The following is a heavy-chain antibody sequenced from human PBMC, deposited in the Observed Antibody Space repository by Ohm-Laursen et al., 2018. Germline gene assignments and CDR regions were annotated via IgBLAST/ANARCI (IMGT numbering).Heavy chain of an antibody. V-gene: IGHV3-33*06. CDR1: GFTFSIYG. J-gene: IGHJ4*02. CDR2: MWANGRDK. D-gene: IGHD3-9*01. CDR3: AKKQGGYYDILTGPSHFDY. Sequence: SLRLSCAASGFTFSIYGIHWVRQAPGKGLEWVAVMWANGRDKYYADSVKGRFTISRDNSKNTLYLQMNSLRAEDTAVYYCAKKQGGYYDILTGPSHFDYWGQGTLVTVSS.